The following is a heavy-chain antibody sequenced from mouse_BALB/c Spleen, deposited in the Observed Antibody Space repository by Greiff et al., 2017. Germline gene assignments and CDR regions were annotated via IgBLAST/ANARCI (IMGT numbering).Heavy chain of an antibody. CDR3: ARRAPYYAMDY. J-gene: IGHJ4*01. Sequence: EVKLMESGGGLVKLGGSLKLSCAASGFTFSSYYMSWVRQTPEKRLELVAAINSNGGSTYYPDTVKGRFTISRDNAKNTLYLQMSSLKSEDTALYYCARRAPYYAMDYWGQGTSVTVSS. V-gene: IGHV5-6-2*01. CDR2: INSNGGST. D-gene: IGHD3-3*01. CDR1: GFTFSSYY.